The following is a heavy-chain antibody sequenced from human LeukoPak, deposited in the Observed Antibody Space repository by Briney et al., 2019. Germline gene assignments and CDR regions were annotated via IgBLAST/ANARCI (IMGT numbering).Heavy chain of an antibody. J-gene: IGHJ5*02. CDR3: ARDGGGFWSGSPNWFDP. D-gene: IGHD3-3*01. V-gene: IGHV4-61*02. Sequence: SQTLSLTCTVSGGSISSGSYYWSWIRQPAGKGLEWIGRIYTSGSTNYNPSLKSRVTISVDTSKNQFSLKLSSVTAADTAVYYRARDGGGFWSGSPNWFDPWGQGTLVTVSS. CDR2: IYTSGST. CDR1: GGSISSGSYY.